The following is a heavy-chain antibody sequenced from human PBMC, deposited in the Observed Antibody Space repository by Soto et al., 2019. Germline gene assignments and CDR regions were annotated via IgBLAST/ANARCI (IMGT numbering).Heavy chain of an antibody. V-gene: IGHV4-4*02. D-gene: IGHD4-17*01. CDR3: ASRAPGTSVDX. CDR2: IYRTGST. J-gene: IGHJ4*02. Sequence: LEPLSLPFAVSGGSFTSNNWWTWVRQPPGQGLEWIVEIYRTGSTNYNPSLKSRVTISLDKSENQFSLKVTSLTAADTAVYYCASRAPGTSVDXWGQGTLVPVSX. CDR1: GGSFTSNNW.